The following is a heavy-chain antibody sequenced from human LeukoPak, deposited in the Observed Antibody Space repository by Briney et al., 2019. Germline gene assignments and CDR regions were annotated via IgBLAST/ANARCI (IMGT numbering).Heavy chain of an antibody. CDR2: FEPEDGET. V-gene: IGHV1-24*01. D-gene: IGHD3-22*01. Sequence: GSVKVSCKVSGYTLTELSMHWVRQAPGKGLEWMGGFEPEDGETIYAQKFQGRVTMTEDTSTDTAYMELSSLRSEDTAVYYCATDRSHGSGYYTLDYWGQGTLVTVSS. J-gene: IGHJ4*02. CDR3: ATDRSHGSGYYTLDY. CDR1: GYTLTELS.